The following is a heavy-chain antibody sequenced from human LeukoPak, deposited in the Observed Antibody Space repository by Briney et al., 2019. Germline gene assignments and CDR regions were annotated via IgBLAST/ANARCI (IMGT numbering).Heavy chain of an antibody. Sequence: SETLSLTCTVSGGSISSYYWSWIRQPPGKGLEWIGYIYYSGSTNYNPSLKSRVTISVDTSKNQFSLKLSSVTAADTAVYYCAREGGYYDSSGTEYFQHWGQGTLVTVSS. CDR1: GGSISSYY. CDR2: IYYSGST. D-gene: IGHD3-22*01. J-gene: IGHJ1*01. V-gene: IGHV4-59*01. CDR3: AREGGYYDSSGTEYFQH.